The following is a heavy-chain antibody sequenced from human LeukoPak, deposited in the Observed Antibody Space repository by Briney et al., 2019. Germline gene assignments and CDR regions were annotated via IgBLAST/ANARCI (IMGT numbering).Heavy chain of an antibody. CDR1: GFTFSSYD. CDR2: ISYDGSNK. CDR3: AKDFRIGYSAHFDY. D-gene: IGHD2-21*01. V-gene: IGHV3-30*18. Sequence: PERSLRLSCAASGFTFSSYDMHWVRQAPGKGLEWVALISYDGSNKYYADSVKGRFTISRDNSKNTLYLQMDSLRGEDTAVYYCAKDFRIGYSAHFDYWGQGALVTVSS. J-gene: IGHJ4*02.